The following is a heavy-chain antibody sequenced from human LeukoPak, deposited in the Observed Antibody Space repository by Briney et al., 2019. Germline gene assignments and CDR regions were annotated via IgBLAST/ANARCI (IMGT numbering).Heavy chain of an antibody. V-gene: IGHV3-48*04. Sequence: PGGSLRLSCAASGFTFSRNNMNWVRQAPGKGLEWISYISFSSDMIYYADSVKGRFTISRDNAKNSLYLQMNSLRAEDTAGYYCARVPVASDGTCFDPWGQGTLVIVPP. J-gene: IGHJ5*02. D-gene: IGHD6-13*01. CDR1: GFTFSRNN. CDR3: ARVPVASDGTCFDP. CDR2: ISFSSDMI.